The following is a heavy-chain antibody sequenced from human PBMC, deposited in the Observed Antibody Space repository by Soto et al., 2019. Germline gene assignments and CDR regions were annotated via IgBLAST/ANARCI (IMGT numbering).Heavy chain of an antibody. CDR2: ISGSGGST. Sequence: EVQLLESGGGLVQPGGSLRLSCAASGFTFSSYAMSWVRQAPGKGLEWVSAISGSGGSTYYADSVKGRFTISRDNSKNTVYLQMNSLRAEDTAVYYCAKNPHAVTTLLDYWGQGTLVTVSS. CDR3: AKNPHAVTTLLDY. V-gene: IGHV3-23*01. D-gene: IGHD4-17*01. CDR1: GFTFSSYA. J-gene: IGHJ4*02.